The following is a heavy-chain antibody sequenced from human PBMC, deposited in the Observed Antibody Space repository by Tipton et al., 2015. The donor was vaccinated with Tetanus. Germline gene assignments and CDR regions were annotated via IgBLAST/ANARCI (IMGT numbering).Heavy chain of an antibody. V-gene: IGHV3-23*01. J-gene: IGHJ6*02. CDR1: GFTFSSYA. Sequence: SLRLSCAASGFTFSSYAMNWVRQAPGKGLEWVSAMSGGGSSTYYADSVKGRFTISRDNSKNTLYMQMNSLRAEDTAVYYCARDFYCGGDCHYGMDVWGQGTTVTVSS. CDR3: ARDFYCGGDCHYGMDV. CDR2: MSGGGSST. D-gene: IGHD2-21*02.